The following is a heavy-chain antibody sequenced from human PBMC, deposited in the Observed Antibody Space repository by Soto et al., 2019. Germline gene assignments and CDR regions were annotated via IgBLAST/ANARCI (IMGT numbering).Heavy chain of an antibody. V-gene: IGHV4-61*01. J-gene: IGHJ6*02. CDR2: IYYSGST. Sequence: SETLSLTCTVSGGSVSSGSYYWSWIRQPPGKGLEWIGYIYYSGSTNYNPSLKSRVTISVDTSKNQISLKLSSVTAADTAVYYCARERGRGITIFGVVYGMDVWGQGTTVTVSS. CDR1: GGSVSSGSYY. CDR3: ARERGRGITIFGVVYGMDV. D-gene: IGHD3-3*01.